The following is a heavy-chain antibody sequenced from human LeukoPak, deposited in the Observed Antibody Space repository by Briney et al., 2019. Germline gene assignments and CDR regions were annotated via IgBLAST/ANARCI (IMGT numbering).Heavy chain of an antibody. J-gene: IGHJ4*02. CDR2: IAHDGSEK. Sequence: EGSLRLSCAATGFSCSGYWMGWVRQAPEKGLEWVGNIAHDGSEKKYVDPVRGHFTIFRDNAKNTLYLQINSLTVEDTGVYYCARPSQYSGSYFDSWGQGTLVTVSS. CDR3: ARPSQYSGSYFDS. V-gene: IGHV3-7*01. CDR1: GFSCSGYW. D-gene: IGHD1-26*01.